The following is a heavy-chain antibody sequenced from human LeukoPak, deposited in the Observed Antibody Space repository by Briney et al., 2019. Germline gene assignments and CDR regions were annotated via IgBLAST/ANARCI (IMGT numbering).Heavy chain of an antibody. J-gene: IGHJ4*02. V-gene: IGHV3-11*01. CDR2: ISSSGSTI. Sequence: PGGSLRLSCAASGFTFSDYYMSWIRQAPGKGLEWVSYISSSGSTIYYADSVKGRFTISRDNAKNSLYLQMNSLRAEDTAVYYCARGQLYYDSSGYPLFDYWGQGTLVTDSS. CDR3: ARGQLYYDSSGYPLFDY. D-gene: IGHD3-22*01. CDR1: GFTFSDYY.